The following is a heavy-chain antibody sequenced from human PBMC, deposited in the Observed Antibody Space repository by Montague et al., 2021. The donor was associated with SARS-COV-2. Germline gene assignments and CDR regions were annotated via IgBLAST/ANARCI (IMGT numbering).Heavy chain of an antibody. CDR1: GGSISSYY. Sequence: SETLSLTCEVSGGSISSYYWSWIRQSPGKGLEWIGYVHYTGSTKYNPSLKTRVTLSQDTPKNQFSLKLSSVTAADTAVYYCARAQNTCFIANCVNYLEVWGLGALVTVSS. CDR3: ARAQNTCFIANCVNYLEV. V-gene: IGHV4-59*01. CDR2: VHYTGST. J-gene: IGHJ4*02. D-gene: IGHD1-1*01.